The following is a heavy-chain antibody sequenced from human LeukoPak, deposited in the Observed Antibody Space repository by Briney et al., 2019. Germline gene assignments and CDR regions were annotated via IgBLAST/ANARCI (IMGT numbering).Heavy chain of an antibody. CDR3: AVAQGLGDAFDI. V-gene: IGHV1-8*03. Sequence: ASVKVSCKASGYTFTSYDITWVRQATGQGLEWMGWMNPNSGNTGYAQKFQGRVTITRNTSISTAYMELSSLRSEDTAVYYCAVAQGLGDAFDIWGQGTMVTVSS. J-gene: IGHJ3*02. CDR2: MNPNSGNT. CDR1: GYTFTSYD. D-gene: IGHD6-6*01.